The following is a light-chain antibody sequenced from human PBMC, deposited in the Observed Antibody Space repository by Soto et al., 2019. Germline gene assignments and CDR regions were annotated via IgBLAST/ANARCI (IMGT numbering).Light chain of an antibody. J-gene: IGKJ1*01. Sequence: EIVLTQSPGTLSASPGERVTLSCRATQSVTYNLAWYQQKPGQAPRLLIYGASTRPTGIPARFSGRGSGTEFTLTITSLQSEDFAVYYCQQYNDWLWTFGQGTKVEIK. V-gene: IGKV3-15*01. CDR3: QQYNDWLWT. CDR2: GAS. CDR1: QSVTYN.